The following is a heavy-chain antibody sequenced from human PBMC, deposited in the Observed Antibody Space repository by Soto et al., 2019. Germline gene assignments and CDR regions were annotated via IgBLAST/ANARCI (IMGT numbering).Heavy chain of an antibody. CDR1: GFTFSSNG. D-gene: IGHD3-22*01. CDR2: IWYDGSNK. J-gene: IGHJ6*02. Sequence: QVQLVESGGGVVQPGRSLRLSCAASGFTFSSNGMQRVRQAPVKGLEWVAVIWYDGSNKYYADSVKGRFTISRDNSKNTLYLRMNSLRAEDTAVYYCARDDSHYYYGMDVWGQGTTVTVSS. V-gene: IGHV3-33*01. CDR3: ARDDSHYYYGMDV.